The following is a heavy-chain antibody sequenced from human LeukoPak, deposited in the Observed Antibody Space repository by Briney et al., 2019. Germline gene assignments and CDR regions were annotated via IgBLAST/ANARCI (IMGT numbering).Heavy chain of an antibody. CDR3: ARGLGSFPVVVIGY. V-gene: IGHV1-8*02. D-gene: IGHD3-22*01. CDR2: MNPNNSNT. Sequence: ASVKVSCKASGGTFSSYAISWVRQATGQGLEWMGWMNPNNSNTGYAQKFQGRLTMTRNTSISTAYMELSGLRSEDTAVYYCARGLGSFPVVVIGYWGQGTLVTVSS. J-gene: IGHJ4*02. CDR1: GGTFSSYA.